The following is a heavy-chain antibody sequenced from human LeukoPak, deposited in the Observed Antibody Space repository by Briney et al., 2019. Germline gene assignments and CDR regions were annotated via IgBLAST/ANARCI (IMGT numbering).Heavy chain of an antibody. J-gene: IGHJ4*02. CDR2: ISSSGSTT. D-gene: IGHD2-15*01. Sequence: GGSLSLSCAASGFTFSDYYMSWIRQAPGKGLEWVSYISSSGSTTFYADSLKGRFTMSRDNAKKSLSLQVNSLRAEDTAVYYCARIYRSGSSIDYWGQGTLVTVSS. CDR1: GFTFSDYY. CDR3: ARIYRSGSSIDY. V-gene: IGHV3-11*04.